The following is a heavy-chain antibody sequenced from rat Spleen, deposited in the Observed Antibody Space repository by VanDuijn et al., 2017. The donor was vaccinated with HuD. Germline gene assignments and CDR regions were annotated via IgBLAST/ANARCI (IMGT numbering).Heavy chain of an antibody. J-gene: IGHJ3*01. D-gene: IGHD1-2*01. CDR1: GFTFSNNG. CDR3: TTRPYYSSLNWFPY. Sequence: EVQLVESGGGLVQPGRSMKLPCAASGFTFSNNGLAWVRQAPTKGLEWVAYISYDGDTTYYRDSVKGRFTISRDNAKSTLYLQMDSLRSEETATYYCTTRPYYSSLNWFPYWGQGTLVTVSS. V-gene: IGHV5S11*01. CDR2: ISYDGDTT.